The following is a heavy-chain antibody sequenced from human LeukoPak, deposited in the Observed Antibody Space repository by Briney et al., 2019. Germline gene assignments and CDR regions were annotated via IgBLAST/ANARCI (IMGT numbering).Heavy chain of an antibody. Sequence: SETLSLTCTVSGGSISSGSYYWSWIRQPAGKGLEWIGGIYTSGSTNYNPSLKSRVTISVDTSKNQFSLKLSSVTAADTAVYYCARVSDYVWGSYRSDIWGQGTMVTVSS. CDR3: ARVSDYVWGSYRSDI. D-gene: IGHD3-16*02. J-gene: IGHJ3*02. CDR2: IYTSGST. V-gene: IGHV4-61*02. CDR1: GGSISSGSYY.